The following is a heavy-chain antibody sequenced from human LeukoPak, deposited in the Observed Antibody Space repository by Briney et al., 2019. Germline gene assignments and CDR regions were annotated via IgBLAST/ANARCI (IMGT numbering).Heavy chain of an antibody. J-gene: IGHJ4*02. CDR2: IYYSGIT. V-gene: IGHV4-39*02. D-gene: IGHD5-18*01. CDR1: GGSISSSSYY. CDR3: AREVGRGHTFGSNY. Sequence: SETLSLTCTVSGGSISSSSYYWGWIRQPPGKGLEWIENIYYSGITYYNPSLKSRVTISVDTSKNQFSLKLSSVTAADTAVYYCAREVGRGHTFGSNYWGQGTLVTVSS.